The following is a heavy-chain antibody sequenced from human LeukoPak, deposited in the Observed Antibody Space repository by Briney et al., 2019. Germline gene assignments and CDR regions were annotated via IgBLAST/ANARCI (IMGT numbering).Heavy chain of an antibody. CDR1: GFTFSSYA. D-gene: IGHD5-12*01. J-gene: IGHJ4*02. Sequence: GGSLRLSCAASGFTFSSYAMHWVRQAPGKGLEWVAVISYDGSNKYYADSVKGRFTISRDNSKNTLYLQMNSLRAEDTAVYYCARVAIVATIPNDYWGQGTLVTVSS. CDR3: ARVAIVATIPNDY. CDR2: ISYDGSNK. V-gene: IGHV3-30*04.